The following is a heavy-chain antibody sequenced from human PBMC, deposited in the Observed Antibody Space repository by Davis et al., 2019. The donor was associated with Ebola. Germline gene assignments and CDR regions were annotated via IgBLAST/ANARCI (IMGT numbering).Heavy chain of an antibody. D-gene: IGHD5/OR15-5a*01. CDR2: KRYNEIKK. CDR3: ARESTHAFDI. J-gene: IGHJ3*02. V-gene: IGHV3-30*02. CDR1: EITLRDYA. Sequence: PGGSLRLSCTSSEITLRDYAMHWVRQAPGKGLEWLTFKRYNEIKKYYADSVQGRFTVSRDDSSNTMFLQMDSLRGEDTAVYFCARESTHAFDIWGQGKVVTVSS.